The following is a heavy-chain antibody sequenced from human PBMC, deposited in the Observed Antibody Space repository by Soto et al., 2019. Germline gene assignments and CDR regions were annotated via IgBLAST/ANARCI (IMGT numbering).Heavy chain of an antibody. J-gene: IGHJ4*02. Sequence: ASVKVSCKASGYTFTSYYMHWVRQAPGQGLEWMGIINPSGGSTSYAQKFQGRVTMTRDTSTSTVYMELSSLRSEDTAVYYCARESGRWFGESILHSACVYWGQGTLVTVSS. CDR2: INPSGGST. D-gene: IGHD3-10*01. V-gene: IGHV1-46*03. CDR1: GYTFTSYY. CDR3: ARESGRWFGESILHSACVY.